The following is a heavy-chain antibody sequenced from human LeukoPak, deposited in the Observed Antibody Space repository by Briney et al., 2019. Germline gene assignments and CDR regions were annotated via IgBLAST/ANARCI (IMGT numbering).Heavy chain of an antibody. V-gene: IGHV4-30-4*08. J-gene: IGHJ4*02. CDR2: IYYSGST. CDR1: GGSISSYY. CDR3: ARNDYSNYVAFDY. D-gene: IGHD4-11*01. Sequence: SETLSLTCTVSGGSISSYYWSWIRQPPGKGLEWIGYIYYSGSTYYNPSLKSRVTISVDTSKNQFSLKLSSVTAADTAVYYCARNDYSNYVAFDYWGQGTLVTVSS.